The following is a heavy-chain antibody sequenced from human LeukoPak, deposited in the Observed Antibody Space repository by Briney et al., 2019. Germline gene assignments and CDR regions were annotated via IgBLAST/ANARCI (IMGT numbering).Heavy chain of an antibody. V-gene: IGHV3-74*01. CDR2: INSDGSVT. CDR3: ARSSHYTIPFDS. CDR1: GFRFSSYW. D-gene: IGHD2-2*02. J-gene: IGHJ5*01. Sequence: PGGSLRLSCATSGFRFSSYWMHWVRQAPGKGLVWVSRINSDGSVTTFADSVKGRFTISGDNAMDTVYLQMDSLTVEDTAVYFCARSSHYTIPFDSWGQGMLVTVSS.